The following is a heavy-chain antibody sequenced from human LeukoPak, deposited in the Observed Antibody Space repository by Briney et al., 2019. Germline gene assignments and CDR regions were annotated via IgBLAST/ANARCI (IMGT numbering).Heavy chain of an antibody. CDR1: GFTFSSYE. J-gene: IGHJ3*02. CDR3: ARGTNYYGSGPGDI. Sequence: GGSLRLSCAASGFTFSSYEMNWVRQAPGKGLEWVSYISSSGSTIYYADSVKGRFTISRDNAKNSLYLQMNSLRAEDTAVYYCARGTNYYGSGPGDIWGQGTMVTVSS. CDR2: ISSSGSTI. V-gene: IGHV3-48*03. D-gene: IGHD3-10*01.